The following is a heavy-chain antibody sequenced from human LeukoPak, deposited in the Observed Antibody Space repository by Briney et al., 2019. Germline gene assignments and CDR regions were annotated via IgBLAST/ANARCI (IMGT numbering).Heavy chain of an antibody. CDR2: ISYSGST. J-gene: IGHJ6*03. D-gene: IGHD2-15*01. CDR3: ARGYCSGRSCYSYYYYNYMDV. CDR1: GYSISSGYY. V-gene: IGHV4-38-2*02. Sequence: SETVSLTCTVSGYSISSGYYWGWIRQPPGKGLEWIGSISYSGSTYYDPSLKSRVTISVDTSKNQFSLKLSSVTAADTAVYYCARGYCSGRSCYSYYYYNYMDVWGKGTTVTVSS.